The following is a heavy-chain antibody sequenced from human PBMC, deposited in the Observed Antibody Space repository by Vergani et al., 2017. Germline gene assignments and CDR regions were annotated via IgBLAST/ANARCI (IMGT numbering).Heavy chain of an antibody. CDR2: ISGGGVST. V-gene: IGHV3-23*01. J-gene: IGHJ4*02. Sequence: EVQLLESGGGLVQSGGSLRLSCAASGFTFSSYAMSWVRQAPGKGLEWVSAISGGGVSTFYADSVRGRFAISRDNSKNTVYLQLNSLRAEDTAVYYCTKGSRGYTGYFFDYWGQGTLATVSS. D-gene: IGHD5-12*01. CDR3: TKGSRGYTGYFFDY. CDR1: GFTFSSYA.